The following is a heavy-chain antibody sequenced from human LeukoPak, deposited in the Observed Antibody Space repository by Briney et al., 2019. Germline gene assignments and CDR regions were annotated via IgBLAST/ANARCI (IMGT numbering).Heavy chain of an antibody. V-gene: IGHV3-11*01. Sequence: GGSLRLSCAASGFTFSNAWMTWVRQAPGKGLEWVSYISSSGSTIYYADSVKGRFTMSRDNAKNSLYLQMNSLRAEDSALYYCASSVGWALRYYFDYWGQGTLVTVSS. CDR1: GFTFSNAW. CDR2: ISSSGSTI. CDR3: ASSVGWALRYYFDY. J-gene: IGHJ4*02. D-gene: IGHD6-19*01.